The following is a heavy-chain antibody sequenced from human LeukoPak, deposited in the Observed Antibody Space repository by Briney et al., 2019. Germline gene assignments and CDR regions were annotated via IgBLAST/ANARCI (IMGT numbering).Heavy chain of an antibody. V-gene: IGHV4-4*07. J-gene: IGHJ4*02. D-gene: IGHD5-18*01. CDR1: GASVSSYY. Sequence: PSETLSLTCTVSGASVSSYYWSWIRQSAGKGLEWIGRIYTSVSTNYNPSLKGRATISVDKSKNQFSLKLSSVTAADTAVYYCARDIWDTAALKYFNRWSEGTLVTVSS. CDR2: IYTSVST. CDR3: ARDIWDTAALKYFNR.